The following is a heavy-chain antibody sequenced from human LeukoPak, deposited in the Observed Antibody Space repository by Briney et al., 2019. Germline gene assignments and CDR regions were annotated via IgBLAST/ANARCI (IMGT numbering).Heavy chain of an antibody. CDR2: FDPEDGET. J-gene: IGHJ4*02. V-gene: IGHV1-24*01. CDR1: GYTLTELS. Sequence: ASVKVSCKVSGYTLTELSMHWVRQAPGKGLEWMGGFDPEDGETIYAQKFQGRVTMTEDTSTDTAYMELSSLRTEDTALYYCAKDFLPGGYGSGILGYWGQGTLVTVSS. CDR3: AKDFLPGGYGSGILGY. D-gene: IGHD3-10*01.